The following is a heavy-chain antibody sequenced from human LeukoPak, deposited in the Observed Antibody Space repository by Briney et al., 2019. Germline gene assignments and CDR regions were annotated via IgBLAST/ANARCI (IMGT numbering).Heavy chain of an antibody. V-gene: IGHV3-43*01. J-gene: IGHJ4*02. D-gene: IGHD6-19*01. CDR2: ISGDGGSI. CDR1: GFAFNDFT. CDR3: AKEHISGWPSFDS. Sequence: PGGSLRLSCAASGFAFNDFTMHWVRQPPGKGLEWISLISGDGGSIYYADSVKGRFTISRDKSRDSLSLYLQMNSLRADDGALYYCAKEHISGWPSFDSWGQGTLVTVSS.